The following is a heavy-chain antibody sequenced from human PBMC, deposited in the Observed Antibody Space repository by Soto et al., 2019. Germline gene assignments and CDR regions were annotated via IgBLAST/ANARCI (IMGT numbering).Heavy chain of an antibody. CDR1: GYTFTSYG. CDR3: ESYTYRPPCYCYYGMDG. Sequence: QVQLVQSGAEVKKPGASVKVSCKASGYTFTSYGISWVRQAPGQGLEWMGWISAYNGNTNYAQKLQGRVTKTTDASKNTAYRELSSLRSDDTAVYYCESYTYRPPCYCYYGMDGWGQGTTFTVSS. J-gene: IGHJ6*01. CDR2: ISAYNGNT. V-gene: IGHV1-18*01. D-gene: IGHD5-18*01.